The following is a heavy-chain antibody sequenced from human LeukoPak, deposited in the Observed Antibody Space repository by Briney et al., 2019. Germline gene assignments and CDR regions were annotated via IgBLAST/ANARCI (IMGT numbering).Heavy chain of an antibody. CDR1: GYTLTELS. J-gene: IGHJ4*02. V-gene: IGHV1-24*01. CDR3: ATGIGGSMVYFDY. Sequence: ASVKVSCKVSGYTLTELSMHWVRQAPGKGLEWMGGFDPEDGETIYAQKFQGRVTMTEDTSTNTAYMELSSLRPEDTAVYYCATGIGGSMVYFDYWGQGTLVTVSS. D-gene: IGHD5-12*01. CDR2: FDPEDGET.